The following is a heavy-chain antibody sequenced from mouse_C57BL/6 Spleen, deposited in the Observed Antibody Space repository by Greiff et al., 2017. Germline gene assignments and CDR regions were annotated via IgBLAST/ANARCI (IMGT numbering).Heavy chain of an antibody. J-gene: IGHJ4*01. CDR1: GYSFTGYY. D-gene: IGHD1-1*01. Sequence: VQLKQSGPELVKPGASVKISCKASGYSFTGYYMNWVKQSPEKSLEWIGEINPSTGGTTYNQKFKAKATLTVDKSSSTAYMQLKSLTSEDSAVYYCARHTVASMDYWGQGTSVTVSS. CDR3: ARHTVASMDY. V-gene: IGHV1-42*01. CDR2: INPSTGGT.